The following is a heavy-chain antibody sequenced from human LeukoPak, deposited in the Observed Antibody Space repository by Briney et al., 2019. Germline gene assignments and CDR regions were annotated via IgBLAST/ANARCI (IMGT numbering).Heavy chain of an antibody. Sequence: NAGESLKISCKGSGYSSTSYWIGWVRQMPGKGPEWMGIIYPCDSDTRYSPSFQGQDTISADKSLSTAYLQWSSLKASDTAMYYCARPAYCSSTSCYEEPEYFQHWGQGTLVTVSS. CDR1: GYSSTSYW. D-gene: IGHD2-2*01. CDR2: IYPCDSDT. V-gene: IGHV5-51*01. J-gene: IGHJ1*01. CDR3: ARPAYCSSTSCYEEPEYFQH.